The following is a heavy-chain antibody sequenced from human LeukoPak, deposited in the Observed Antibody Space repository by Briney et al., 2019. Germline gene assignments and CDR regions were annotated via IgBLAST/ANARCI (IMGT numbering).Heavy chain of an antibody. J-gene: IGHJ4*02. CDR3: ARADSSGYYYAHAY. D-gene: IGHD3-22*01. Sequence: PGGSLRLSCAASGFTFSSYSMNWVRQAPGKGLEWVSSISSSSSYIYYADSVKGRFTISRDNAKNSLYLQMNSLRAEDTAVYYCARADSSGYYYAHAYWGQGTLVTVSS. CDR1: GFTFSSYS. V-gene: IGHV3-21*01. CDR2: ISSSSSYI.